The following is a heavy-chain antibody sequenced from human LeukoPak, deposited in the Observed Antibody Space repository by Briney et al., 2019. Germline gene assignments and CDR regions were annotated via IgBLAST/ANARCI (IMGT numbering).Heavy chain of an antibody. CDR2: IGGTGGNI. J-gene: IGHJ4*02. CDR1: GFTFSDYY. Sequence: GGSLRLSCAASGFTFSDYYMSWIRQAPGKGLEWVSAIGGTGGNIFYTDSVKGRFTISRDNSKNTLYLHMNSLRAEDTAIYYCVRDNYSYRLDVWGQGTLVTVSS. V-gene: IGHV3-23*01. CDR3: VRDNYSYRLDV. D-gene: IGHD2-21*01.